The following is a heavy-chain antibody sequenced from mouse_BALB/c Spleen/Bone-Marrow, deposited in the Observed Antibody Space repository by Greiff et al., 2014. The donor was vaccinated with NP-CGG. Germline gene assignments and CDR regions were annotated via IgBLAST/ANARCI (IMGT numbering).Heavy chain of an antibody. CDR2: INPDSSTI. D-gene: IGHD2-1*01. J-gene: IGHJ2*01. CDR1: GFDFSRYW. Sequence: EVQVVESGGGLVQPGGSLKLSCAASGFDFSRYWMRWVRQAPGKGLEWIGEINPDSSTINYTPSLKDKFIISRDNAKNTLYLQMSKVRSEDTALYYCARQGYYGKGDYWGQGTTLTVSS. CDR3: ARQGYYGKGDY. V-gene: IGHV4-1*02.